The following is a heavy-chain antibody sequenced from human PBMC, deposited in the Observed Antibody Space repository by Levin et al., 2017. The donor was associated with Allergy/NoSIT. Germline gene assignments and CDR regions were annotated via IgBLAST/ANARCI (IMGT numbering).Heavy chain of an antibody. D-gene: IGHD4-17*01. CDR2: SSSSGTTV. V-gene: IGHV3-48*03. CDR1: GFTFSAYE. Sequence: GGSLRLSCTASGFTFSAYEMNWVRQAPGKGLEWVSYSSSSGTTVSYADSVRGRFTISRDNPKNSLYLQMNSLRAEDTAVYFYATLGVTTVYDAVDIWGQGTMVTVS. J-gene: IGHJ3*02. CDR3: ATLGVTTVYDAVDI.